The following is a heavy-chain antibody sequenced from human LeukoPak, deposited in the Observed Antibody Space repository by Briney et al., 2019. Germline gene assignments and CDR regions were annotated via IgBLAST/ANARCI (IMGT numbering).Heavy chain of an antibody. Sequence: SETLSLTCAVSGSSISSSNWWSWVRQPPGKGLEWIGEIYHSGSTNYNPSLKSRVTISVDKSKNQFSLKLSSVTAADTAVYYCARTLRRILGYFDWLLRNDAFDIWGQGTMVTVSS. V-gene: IGHV4-4*02. D-gene: IGHD3-9*01. CDR3: ARTLRRILGYFDWLLRNDAFDI. CDR2: IYHSGST. CDR1: GSSISSSNW. J-gene: IGHJ3*02.